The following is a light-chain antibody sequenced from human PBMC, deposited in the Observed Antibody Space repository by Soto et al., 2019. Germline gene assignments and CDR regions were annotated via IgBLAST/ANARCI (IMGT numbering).Light chain of an antibody. V-gene: IGLV1-44*01. Sequence: QSVLTQPPSASATPGQGVTISCSGSSSNIGRDAFTWYQQLPGSAPKLLIYNNDQRPSGVTDRFSGSRSGTSASLAISGLQSEDEADYHCAVWDGSLNAWVFGGGTKLTVL. J-gene: IGLJ3*02. CDR3: AVWDGSLNAWV. CDR2: NND. CDR1: SSNIGRDA.